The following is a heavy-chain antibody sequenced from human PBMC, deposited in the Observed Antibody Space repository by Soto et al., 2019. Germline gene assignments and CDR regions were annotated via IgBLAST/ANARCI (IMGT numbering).Heavy chain of an antibody. J-gene: IGHJ4*02. CDR3: ARDLSPLSRFALHGH. V-gene: IGHV1-2*02. CDR1: GYSFTGYY. Sequence: ASVKVSCKASGYSFTGYYMHWVRQAPGQGLEWMGWIDPKSGGTNYAQKFQGRVTLTRDTSISTVYLEMSSLTSDDTAIFYCARDLSPLSRFALHGHWGQGTLVTVSS. D-gene: IGHD3-10*01. CDR2: IDPKSGGT.